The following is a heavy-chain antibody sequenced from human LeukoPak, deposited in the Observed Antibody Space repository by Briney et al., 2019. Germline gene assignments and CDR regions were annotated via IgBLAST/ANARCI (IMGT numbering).Heavy chain of an antibody. CDR1: GYTFTSYG. Sequence: ASVKVSCKASGYTFTSYGISWVRQAPGQGREGMGWISGYNGNTNYAQKLQGRVTMATDTSTSTAYMEMRSLRSDDTAVYYCARADGSIWYFDYWGQGTLVTVSS. D-gene: IGHD2/OR15-2a*01. J-gene: IGHJ4*02. CDR2: ISGYNGNT. V-gene: IGHV1-18*01. CDR3: ARADGSIWYFDY.